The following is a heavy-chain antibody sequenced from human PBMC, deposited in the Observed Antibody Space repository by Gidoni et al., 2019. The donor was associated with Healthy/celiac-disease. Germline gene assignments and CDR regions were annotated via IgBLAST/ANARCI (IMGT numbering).Heavy chain of an antibody. V-gene: IGHV1-18*01. D-gene: IGHD3-22*01. CDR1: GYTFTSYG. CDR3: ARNNYYDSSGYYFNYYYGMDV. J-gene: IGHJ6*02. Sequence: QVQLVQSGAEVKKPGASVKVSCKSSGYTFTSYGVSCVRQAPGQGLEWMGWKSAYNGNTNYAQKLQGRVTMTTDTSTSTAYMELRSLRSDDTAVYYCARNNYYDSSGYYFNYYYGMDVWGQGTTVTVSS. CDR2: KSAYNGNT.